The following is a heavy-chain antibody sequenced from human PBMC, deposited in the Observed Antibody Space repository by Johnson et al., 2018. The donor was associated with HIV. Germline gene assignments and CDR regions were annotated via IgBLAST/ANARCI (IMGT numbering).Heavy chain of an antibody. CDR3: ARVRGGTGHGAFDI. V-gene: IGHV3-30*04. CDR2: ISSDASNN. CDR1: AFTFSSYA. J-gene: IGHJ3*02. Sequence: QMLLVESGGGVVQPGRSLRLSCAASAFTFSSYAMHWVRQAPGKGLEWVAVISSDASNNYYADSVKGRFTITRDNSKNTLYLQMNSLRTEDTAVYYCARVRGGTGHGAFDIWGQGTMVTVSS.